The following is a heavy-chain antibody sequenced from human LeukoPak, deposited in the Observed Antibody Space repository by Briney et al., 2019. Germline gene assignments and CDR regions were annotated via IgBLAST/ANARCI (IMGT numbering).Heavy chain of an antibody. Sequence: GGSLRLSCAASGFTFSSYSMNWVRQAPGKGLEWVSSISSSSSYIYYADSVKGRFTISRDNAKNSLYLQMNSLRAEDTAVYYCARAPGIAAAVRWGQGTLVTVSS. CDR1: GFTFSSYS. CDR2: ISSSSSYI. CDR3: ARAPGIAAAVR. V-gene: IGHV3-21*01. D-gene: IGHD6-13*01. J-gene: IGHJ4*02.